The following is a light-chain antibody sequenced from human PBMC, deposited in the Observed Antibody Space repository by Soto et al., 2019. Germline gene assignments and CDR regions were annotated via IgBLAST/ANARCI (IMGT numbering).Light chain of an antibody. CDR2: EVS. J-gene: IGLJ3*02. V-gene: IGLV2-14*01. Sequence: QSALTQPASVSGSPGQSITMSCTGTSSDVGGYNYVSWYQQYPGKAPKLIIYEVSNLPSGVSDRFSGSKSGNTASLTISGRQAEDEADYYCSSYRSSGTWVFGGGTKLTVL. CDR3: SSYRSSGTWV. CDR1: SSDVGGYNY.